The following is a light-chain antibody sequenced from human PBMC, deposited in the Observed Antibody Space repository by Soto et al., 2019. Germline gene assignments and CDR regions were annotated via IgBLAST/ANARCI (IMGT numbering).Light chain of an antibody. V-gene: IGKV1-5*03. CDR2: KAS. J-gene: IGKJ1*01. CDR3: QQYHNYRT. CDR1: QSISNW. Sequence: DIQMTQSPSTLSASVGDRVTITCRASQSISNWLAWYQQKPGKAPKLLIDKASSLESGVPSRFSGSGSGTEFPLTISSLQPDDFATYYCQQYHNYRTFGQGTKVEI.